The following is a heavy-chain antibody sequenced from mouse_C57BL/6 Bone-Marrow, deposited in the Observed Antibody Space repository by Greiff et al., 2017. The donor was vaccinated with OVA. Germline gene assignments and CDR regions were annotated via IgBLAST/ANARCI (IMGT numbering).Heavy chain of an antibody. Sequence: DVKLVESGGGLVQPKGSLKLSCTDTGFNFNTYAMHWVRQAPGKGLEWVARIRSKSSNYATYYADSVKDRFTISRDDSQSMLYLQMNNLKTEDTAMYYCVREGSGYPSFDYWGQGTTLTVSS. V-gene: IGHV10-3*01. J-gene: IGHJ2*01. D-gene: IGHD3-2*02. CDR1: GFNFNTYA. CDR2: IRSKSSNYAT. CDR3: VREGSGYPSFDY.